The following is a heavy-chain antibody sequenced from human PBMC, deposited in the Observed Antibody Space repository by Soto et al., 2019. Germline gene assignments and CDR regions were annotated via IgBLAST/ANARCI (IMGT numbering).Heavy chain of an antibody. CDR3: ARCTLDNFDY. Sequence: PSETLSLTCAVYGGSFSGYYWSWIRQPPGKGLEWIGEINHSGSTNYNPSLKSRVTISVDTSKNQFSLKLSSVTAADTAVYYCARCTLDNFDYWGQGTLVTVSS. V-gene: IGHV4-34*01. CDR1: GGSFSGYY. J-gene: IGHJ4*02. CDR2: INHSGST. D-gene: IGHD1-1*01.